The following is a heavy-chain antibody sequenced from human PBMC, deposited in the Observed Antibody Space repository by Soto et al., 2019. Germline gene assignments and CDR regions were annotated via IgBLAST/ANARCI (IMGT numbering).Heavy chain of an antibody. J-gene: IGHJ4*02. CDR2: IYYSGST. CDR3: ARRYGASFDY. CDR1: GGSISSGGYY. V-gene: IGHV4-61*08. D-gene: IGHD4-17*01. Sequence: VSGGSISSGGYYWSWIRQPPGKGLEWIGYIYYSGSTNYNPSLKSRVTISVDTSKNQFSLKLSSVTAADTAVYYCARRYGASFDYWGQGTLVTVSS.